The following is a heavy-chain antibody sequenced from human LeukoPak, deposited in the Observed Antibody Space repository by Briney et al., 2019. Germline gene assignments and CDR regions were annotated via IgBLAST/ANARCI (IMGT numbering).Heavy chain of an antibody. CDR2: ISSSSSYI. CDR1: GFSLSSHS. CDR3: VRGYSNYGYVFDF. V-gene: IGHV3-21*01. Sequence: GGSLMLSCAASGFSLSSHSMNWVRQAPGKGLEWVSSISSSSSYIYYAESVKGRVTVSRDNAKKSLFLQMNSLRAEDTAVYYCVRGYSNYGYVFDFWGQGTTVTVSS. J-gene: IGHJ3*01. D-gene: IGHD4-11*01.